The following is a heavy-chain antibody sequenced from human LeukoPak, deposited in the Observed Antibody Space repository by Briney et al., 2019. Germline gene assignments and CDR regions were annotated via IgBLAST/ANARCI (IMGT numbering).Heavy chain of an antibody. J-gene: IGHJ4*02. V-gene: IGHV4-34*01. Sequence: PSETLSLTCAVYGGSFSGYYWSWIRQPPGKGLEWIGEINHSGSTNYNPSLKSRVTISVDTSKNQFSLKLSSVTAADTAVYYCARAPNLYCSSTSCYSGYFDYWGQETLVTVSS. CDR1: GGSFSGYY. CDR2: INHSGST. D-gene: IGHD2-2*01. CDR3: ARAPNLYCSSTSCYSGYFDY.